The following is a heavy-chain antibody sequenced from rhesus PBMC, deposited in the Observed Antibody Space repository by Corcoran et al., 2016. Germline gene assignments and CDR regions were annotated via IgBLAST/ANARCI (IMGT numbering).Heavy chain of an antibody. CDR2: ISGNSGPA. V-gene: IGHV4-92*01. D-gene: IGHD4-29*01. CDR1: DCSINRTDW. CDR3: ARLKPGSSYSLDS. Sequence: QVQLQESGPGLVKPSETLSLTCAVSDCSINRTDWWTFIRPPPGTGLEWVGRISGNSGPANDNPSLKSRVTISKDTSKNQFSLKLVSVTVADTAIYYCARLKPGSSYSLDSWGQGVVVSVSS. J-gene: IGHJ6*01.